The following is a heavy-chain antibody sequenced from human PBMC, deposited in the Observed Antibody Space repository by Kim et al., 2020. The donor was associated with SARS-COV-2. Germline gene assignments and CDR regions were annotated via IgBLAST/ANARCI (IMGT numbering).Heavy chain of an antibody. J-gene: IGHJ4*02. CDR3: SEVGAFLTDY. V-gene: IGHV3-15*01. D-gene: IGHD1-26*01. CDR2: GNT. Sequence: GNTDYAAPVKGRFTISRDDSKNTLYLQMNSLKTEDTAVYYCSEVGAFLTDYWGQGTLVTVSS.